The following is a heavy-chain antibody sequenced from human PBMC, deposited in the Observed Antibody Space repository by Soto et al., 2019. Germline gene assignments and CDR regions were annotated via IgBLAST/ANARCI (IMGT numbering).Heavy chain of an antibody. CDR1: GFTLSDYP. Sequence: GGSLRLSRTASGFTLSDYPLSWFRQAPGKGLEWVAYIRTAAYGATREYAASVKDRFTVSRDDSESIASLQMNSLKTEDTAVYYCTRARRLSGDAFDIWGQGTMVTVSS. CDR3: TRARRLSGDAFDI. CDR2: IRTAAYGATR. J-gene: IGHJ3*02. D-gene: IGHD1-1*01. V-gene: IGHV3-49*03.